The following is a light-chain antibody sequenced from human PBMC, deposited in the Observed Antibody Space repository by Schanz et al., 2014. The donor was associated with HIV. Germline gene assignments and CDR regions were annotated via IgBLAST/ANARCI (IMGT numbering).Light chain of an antibody. CDR1: SSDVGGYNY. CDR2: DVT. J-gene: IGLJ1*01. Sequence: QSALTQPPSASGSPGQSVTISCTGTSSDVGGYNYVSWYQQHPGKAPKLMIYDVTNRPSGVSDRFSGSKSGNTASLTVSGLQAEDEAEYYCSSYAGSNILYVFGTGTKLTVL. CDR3: SSYAGSNILYV. V-gene: IGLV2-8*01.